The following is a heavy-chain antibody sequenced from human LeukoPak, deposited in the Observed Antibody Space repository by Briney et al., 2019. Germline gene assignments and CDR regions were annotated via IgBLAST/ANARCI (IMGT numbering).Heavy chain of an antibody. CDR2: ISAYNGNT. J-gene: IGHJ6*01. CDR1: GYTFTSYG. V-gene: IGHV1-18*01. D-gene: IGHD3-3*01. Sequence: ASVKVSCKASGYTFTSYGISWVRQAPGQGLEWMGWISAYNGNTNYAQKLQGRVTMTTDTSTSTAYMELRSLRSDDTAVYYCARDLKSRFLEWLPYYYYYYGMDVWXQXTTVTASS. CDR3: ARDLKSRFLEWLPYYYYYYGMDV.